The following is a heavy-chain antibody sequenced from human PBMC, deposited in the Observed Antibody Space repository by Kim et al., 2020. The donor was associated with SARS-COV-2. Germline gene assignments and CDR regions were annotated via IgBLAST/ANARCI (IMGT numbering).Heavy chain of an antibody. J-gene: IGHJ4*02. CDR2: ISYDGSNK. CDR1: GFTFNNYG. Sequence: GGSLRLSCAASGFTFNNYGMHWVRQAPGKGLEWVAVISYDGSNKYYADSVKGRFTISRDNSKNTLYLQMNSLRVEDTAVYYCATEYSGSYGGVDYWGQGTLVTVSS. CDR3: ATEYSGSYGGVDY. V-gene: IGHV3-30*03. D-gene: IGHD1-26*01.